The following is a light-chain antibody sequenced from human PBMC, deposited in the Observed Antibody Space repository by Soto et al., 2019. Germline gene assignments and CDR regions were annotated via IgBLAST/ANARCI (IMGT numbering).Light chain of an antibody. V-gene: IGKV1-33*01. CDR3: QQYDNLPLT. J-gene: IGKJ4*01. CDR1: QDISNY. Sequence: DIQMTQSRSSLSASVGDRVTITCQASQDISNYLNCYQQKPGKAPKLLIYDASNLETGVPSRFSGSGSGTDFTFTISSLQPEDIATYYCQQYDNLPLTFGGGTKLDI. CDR2: DAS.